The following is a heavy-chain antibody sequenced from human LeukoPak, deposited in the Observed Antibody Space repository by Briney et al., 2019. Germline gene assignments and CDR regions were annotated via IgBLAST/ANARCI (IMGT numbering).Heavy chain of an antibody. CDR2: IGTAGDT. J-gene: IGHJ4*02. CDR1: GFTFSSYD. V-gene: IGHV3-13*01. D-gene: IGHD2-2*01. CDR3: AREVPAAISGPKGYFDY. Sequence: GGSLRLSCAASGFTFSSYDMRWVRQATGKGLEWVSAIGTAGDTYYPGSVKGRFTISRENAKNSLYLQMNSLRAEDTAVYYCAREVPAAISGPKGYFDYWGQGTLVTVSS.